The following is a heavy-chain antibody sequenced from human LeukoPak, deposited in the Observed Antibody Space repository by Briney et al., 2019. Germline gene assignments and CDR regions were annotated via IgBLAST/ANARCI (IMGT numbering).Heavy chain of an antibody. D-gene: IGHD6-13*01. J-gene: IGHJ4*02. CDR2: ISGDGGST. Sequence: GGSLRLSCAASGFTFDDYAMHWVRQAPGKGLEWVSLISGDGGSTYCADSVKGRFTISRDNSKNSLYLQMNSLRTEDTALYYCAKDIGQQPPAYFDYWGQGTLVTVSS. CDR3: AKDIGQQPPAYFDY. V-gene: IGHV3-43*02. CDR1: GFTFDDYA.